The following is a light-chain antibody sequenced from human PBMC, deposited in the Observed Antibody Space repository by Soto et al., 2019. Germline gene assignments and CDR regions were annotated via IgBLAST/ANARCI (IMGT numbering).Light chain of an antibody. Sequence: EIVLTKSPGTLSLSPGERATLACRASQSFSSSYLAWYQQKPGQAPRLLIYGASSRATDIPDRFSGSGSGTYFTLNISSLEPEDFAVNYCQHYGSALFTFGPGTKVAVK. J-gene: IGKJ3*01. CDR1: QSFSSSY. CDR2: GAS. V-gene: IGKV3-20*01. CDR3: QHYGSALFT.